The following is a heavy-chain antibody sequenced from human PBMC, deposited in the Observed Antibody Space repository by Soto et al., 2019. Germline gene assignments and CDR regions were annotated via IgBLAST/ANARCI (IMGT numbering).Heavy chain of an antibody. CDR2: IWYDGSNK. Sequence: ESGGGVVQPGRSLRLSCAASGFAFSSYGMHWVRQAPGKGLEWVAVIWYDGSNKYYADSVKGRFTISRDNSKNTLYLQMNSLRAEDTAVYYCARGEAAAFDYWGQGTLVTVSS. J-gene: IGHJ4*02. V-gene: IGHV3-33*01. CDR1: GFAFSSYG. D-gene: IGHD6-13*01. CDR3: ARGEAAAFDY.